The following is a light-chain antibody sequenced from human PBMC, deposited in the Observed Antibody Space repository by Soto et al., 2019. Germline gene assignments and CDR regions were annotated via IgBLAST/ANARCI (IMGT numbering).Light chain of an antibody. CDR2: GAS. V-gene: IGKV3-15*01. J-gene: IGKJ1*01. CDR1: QSVSSS. Sequence: EIVMTQSPATLSVSPGERATLSCRASQSVSSSLAWYQQKPGQAPRLLISGASTRATGIPARFSGSGSGTEFALTISSLQSEDFAVYYCQQQGSSLWMFGQGTKVEIK. CDR3: QQQGSSLWM.